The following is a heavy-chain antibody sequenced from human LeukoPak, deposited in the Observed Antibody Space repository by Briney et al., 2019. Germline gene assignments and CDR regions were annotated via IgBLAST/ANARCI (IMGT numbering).Heavy chain of an antibody. Sequence: SVKVSCKASGYTFTSYGISWVRQAPGQGLEWMGWISAYNGNTNYAQKLQGRVTMTTDTSTSTAYMELRSLRSDDTAVYYCARCNGYGYAYYYDSSGYYEGYYFDYWGQGTLVTVPS. D-gene: IGHD3-22*01. V-gene: IGHV1-18*01. CDR1: GYTFTSYG. CDR2: ISAYNGNT. CDR3: ARCNGYGYAYYYDSSGYYEGYYFDY. J-gene: IGHJ4*02.